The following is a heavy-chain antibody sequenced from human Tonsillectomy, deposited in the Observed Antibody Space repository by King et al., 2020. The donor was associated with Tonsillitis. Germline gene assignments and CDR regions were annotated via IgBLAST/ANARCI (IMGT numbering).Heavy chain of an antibody. CDR3: ADRASPSVTGTGFDY. D-gene: IGHD6-19*01. J-gene: IGHJ4*02. Sequence: VQLVESGGGVVQPGRSLRLSCAASGFTFSSYGMHWVRQAPGKGLEWVAVMSYDGSNQYYADSVKGRFTISRDNSKNTLYLQMNSLRAEDTAVYYCADRASPSVTGTGFDYWGRGTLVTVSS. CDR2: MSYDGSNQ. V-gene: IGHV3-30*03. CDR1: GFTFSSYG.